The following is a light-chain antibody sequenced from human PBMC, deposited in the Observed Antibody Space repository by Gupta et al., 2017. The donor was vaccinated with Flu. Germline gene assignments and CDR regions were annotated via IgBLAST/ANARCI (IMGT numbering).Light chain of an antibody. CDR1: QGIRND. CDR3: LLDYYYPPAT. Sequence: SSLSASVGDRVTITCRASQGIRNDLGWYQQKPWKAPKLLIYAASSLQIGVPTRFSGSGSGTDFTLTISSRQPEDFATYYCLLDYYYPPATFGQGTRLEIK. CDR2: AAS. V-gene: IGKV1-6*01. J-gene: IGKJ2*01.